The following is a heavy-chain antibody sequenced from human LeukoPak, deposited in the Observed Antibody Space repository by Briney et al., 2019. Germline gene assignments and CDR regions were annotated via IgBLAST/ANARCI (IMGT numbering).Heavy chain of an antibody. V-gene: IGHV3-30*02. CDR2: IRYDGSNK. D-gene: IGHD2-2*01. CDR1: GFTFSSYG. CDR3: AKDACSTSCYLFDY. Sequence: GGSLRLSCAASGFTFSSYGMHWVRQAPGKGLEWVAFIRYDGSNKYYADSVKGRFTISRDNSKNTLYLQMNSLRAEDTAVYYCAKDACSTSCYLFDYWGQGTLVTVSS. J-gene: IGHJ4*02.